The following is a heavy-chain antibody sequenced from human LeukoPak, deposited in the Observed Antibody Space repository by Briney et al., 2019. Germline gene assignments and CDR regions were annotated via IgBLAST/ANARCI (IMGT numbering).Heavy chain of an antibody. CDR2: ISGSGGST. CDR3: AKAFQYSSGWYFDY. D-gene: IGHD6-19*01. J-gene: IGHJ4*02. Sequence: GGSLRLSCAASGFTFSSYSMSWVRQAPGKGLEWVSAISGSGGSTYYADSVKGRFTISRDNSKNTLYLQMNSLRAEDTAVYYCAKAFQYSSGWYFDYWGQGTLVTVSS. V-gene: IGHV3-23*01. CDR1: GFTFSSYS.